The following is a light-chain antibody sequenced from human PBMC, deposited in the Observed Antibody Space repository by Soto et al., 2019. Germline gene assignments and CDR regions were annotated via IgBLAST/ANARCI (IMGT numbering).Light chain of an antibody. CDR3: QQFGNSPWT. CDR1: QSFRGL. CDR2: DAY. J-gene: IGKJ1*01. Sequence: EVELTHSPVTLYLSPGERSTLSCRASQSFRGLLAWYQQKPGQAPRLLIYDAYNRATGIPDRFSGSGSGRDFTLTISRLEPEDFAVYFCQQFGNSPWTFGQGTKVDIK. V-gene: IGKV3-11*02.